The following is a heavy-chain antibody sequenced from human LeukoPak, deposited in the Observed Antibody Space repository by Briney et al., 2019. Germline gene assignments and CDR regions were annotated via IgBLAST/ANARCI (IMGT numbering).Heavy chain of an antibody. CDR2: IYHSGST. Sequence: RPSETLSLTCAVSGYSISSGYYWGWLRPPPGKGLEWIGSIYHSGSTYYNPSLKSRVTISVDTPKNQFSLKLSSVTAADTAVYYCARVVYYDSSGYVIYFDYWGQGTLVTVSS. CDR1: GYSISSGYY. J-gene: IGHJ4*02. CDR3: ARVVYYDSSGYVIYFDY. D-gene: IGHD3-22*01. V-gene: IGHV4-38-2*01.